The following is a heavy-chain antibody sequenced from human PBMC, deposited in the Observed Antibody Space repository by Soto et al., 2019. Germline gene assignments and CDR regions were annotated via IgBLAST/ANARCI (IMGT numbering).Heavy chain of an antibody. D-gene: IGHD6-19*01. CDR3: ARNQQWKTSMYYYGMDV. Sequence: PGESLKISCKGSGYSFTSYWIGWVRQMPGKGLEWMGIIYPGDSDTRYSPSFQGQVTISADKSISTAYLQWSSLKASDTAMYYCARNQQWKTSMYYYGMDVSGQGTTVTVS. CDR1: GYSFTSYW. J-gene: IGHJ6*02. V-gene: IGHV5-51*01. CDR2: IYPGDSDT.